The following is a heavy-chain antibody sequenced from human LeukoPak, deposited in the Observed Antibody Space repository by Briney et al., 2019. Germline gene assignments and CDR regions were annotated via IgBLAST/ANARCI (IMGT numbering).Heavy chain of an antibody. CDR3: ARVPRNAQRTGVMSRWFDP. Sequence: ASVKVSCKASVYTFTSYGISWVRQAPGQGLEWMGWISAYNGNTNYAQKLQGRVTMTTDTSTSTAYMELRSLRSDDTAVYYCARVPRNAQRTGVMSRWFDPWGQGTLVTVSS. CDR2: ISAYNGNT. CDR1: VYTFTSYG. D-gene: IGHD2-8*02. J-gene: IGHJ5*02. V-gene: IGHV1-18*01.